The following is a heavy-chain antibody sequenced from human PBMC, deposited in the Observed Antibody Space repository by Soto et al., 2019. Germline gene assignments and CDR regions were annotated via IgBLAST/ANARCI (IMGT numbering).Heavy chain of an antibody. D-gene: IGHD3-22*01. V-gene: IGHV4-61*01. Sequence: SETLSLTCTVSGDSVSSRSYYWSWIRQPPGKGLEWIGYIYFRGTTNYNPSLKSRVTMSADTSKNQFSLKLNSVTAADTAVYYCARMNYYDTSGYPFDYWGQGMMVTVSS. J-gene: IGHJ4*02. CDR3: ARMNYYDTSGYPFDY. CDR1: GDSVSSRSYY. CDR2: IYFRGTT.